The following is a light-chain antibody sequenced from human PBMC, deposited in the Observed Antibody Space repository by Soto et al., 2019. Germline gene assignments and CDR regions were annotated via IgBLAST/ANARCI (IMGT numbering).Light chain of an antibody. J-gene: IGKJ5*01. CDR3: QQSFSTLLIT. Sequence: DIQMTQSPSFLSASVGDIVTISCRASQSINTYLNWYQHKPGKAPKLLIYGTSDLQSGVPSRFSGGGSGTDFTLTISSLQPEDFATYCCQQSFSTLLITFGQGTRLEFK. CDR1: QSINTY. V-gene: IGKV1-39*01. CDR2: GTS.